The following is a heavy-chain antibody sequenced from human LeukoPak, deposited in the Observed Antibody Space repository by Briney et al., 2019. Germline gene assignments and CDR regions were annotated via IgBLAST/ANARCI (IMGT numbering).Heavy chain of an antibody. CDR2: MNPNSGNT. CDR1: GYTFTSYD. V-gene: IGHV1-8*01. D-gene: IGHD3-10*01. J-gene: IGHJ6*02. CDR3: ARWYGSGSYLYYYYYGMDV. Sequence: ASVKVSCKASGYTFTSYDINWVRQATGQGLEWIGWMNPNSGNTGYAQKFQGRVTMTRNTSISTAYMELSSLRSEDTAVYYCARWYGSGSYLYYYYYGMDVWGQGTTVTVSS.